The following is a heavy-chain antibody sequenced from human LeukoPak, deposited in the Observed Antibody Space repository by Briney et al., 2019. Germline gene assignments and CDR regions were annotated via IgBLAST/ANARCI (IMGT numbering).Heavy chain of an antibody. CDR3: ARRPNSYGYLPYY. J-gene: IGHJ4*02. D-gene: IGHD5-18*01. V-gene: IGHV5-51*01. CDR2: IYAGDSDT. Sequence: GESLKISCKGSGYSFTSYWIGWVRQMPGKGLEWMGFIYAGDSDTRYSPSFQGQVTISADKSINTAYLQWRSLAASDAAVYYWARRPNSYGYLPYYWGQGTLVTVSS. CDR1: GYSFTSYW.